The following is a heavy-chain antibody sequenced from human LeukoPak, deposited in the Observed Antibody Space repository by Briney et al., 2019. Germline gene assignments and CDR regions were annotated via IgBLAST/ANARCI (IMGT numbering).Heavy chain of an antibody. J-gene: IGHJ4*02. Sequence: GASVNVTCTSSAYSFTTYGVTWHRHAPGQGLEWMGWISTYNGNTNYAQKLQGRVTMTTDTSTSTAYMEPRSLRSDDTAMYYCVRELMETGTYSFHGGGGTRVTVSS. CDR1: AYSFTTYG. CDR3: VRELMETGTYSFH. V-gene: IGHV1-18*01. D-gene: IGHD1-7*01. CDR2: ISTYNGNT.